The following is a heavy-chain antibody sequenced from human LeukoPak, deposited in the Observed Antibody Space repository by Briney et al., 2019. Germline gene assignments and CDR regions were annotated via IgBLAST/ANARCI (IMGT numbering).Heavy chain of an antibody. D-gene: IGHD6-6*01. V-gene: IGHV3-74*01. CDR1: GFTFSSYW. J-gene: IGHJ5*02. Sequence: GGSLRLSCAASGFTFSSYWMHWVRQAPGKGLVWVSRINTDGSSTSYADSVKGRFTISRDNAKNTLYLQMNSLRAEDTAVYYCARVIGSSADDWFDPWGQGTLVTVSS. CDR3: ARVIGSSADDWFDP. CDR2: INTDGSST.